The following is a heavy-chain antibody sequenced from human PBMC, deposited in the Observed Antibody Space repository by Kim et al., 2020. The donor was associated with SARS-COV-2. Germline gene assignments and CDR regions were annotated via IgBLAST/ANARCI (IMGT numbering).Heavy chain of an antibody. CDR1: GGSFSGYY. Sequence: SETLSLTCAVYGGSFSGYYCSWIRQPPGKGLEWIGEINHSGSTNYNPSLKSRVTISVDTSKNQFSLKLSSVTAADTAVYYCARGRGTVTQDWGQGTLVTV. CDR3: ARGRGTVTQD. J-gene: IGHJ4*02. D-gene: IGHD4-17*01. V-gene: IGHV4-34*01. CDR2: INHSGST.